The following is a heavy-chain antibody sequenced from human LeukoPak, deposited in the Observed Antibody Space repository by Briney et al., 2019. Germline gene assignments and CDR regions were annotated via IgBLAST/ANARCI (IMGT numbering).Heavy chain of an antibody. D-gene: IGHD5-18*01. J-gene: IGHJ4*02. V-gene: IGHV4-39*01. Sequence: KPSETLSLTCTVSGGSISSSSYYWGWIRQPPGKGLGWIGSIYYSGSTYYNPSLKSRVTISVDTSKNQFSLKLSSVTAADTAVYYCARRGSGYSYDYWGQGTLVTVSS. CDR2: IYYSGST. CDR3: ARRGSGYSYDY. CDR1: GGSISSSSYY.